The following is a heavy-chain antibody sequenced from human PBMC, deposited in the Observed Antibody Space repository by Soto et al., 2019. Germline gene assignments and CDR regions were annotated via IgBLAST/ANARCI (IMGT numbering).Heavy chain of an antibody. D-gene: IGHD2-15*01. CDR3: ARGKESVVVVPATVFY. Sequence: ASVKVSCKASGGTFSSYYMHWVRQAPVQGLEWMGIINPSGGSTSYAQKFQGRVTMTRDTSTSTVYMELSSLRSEDTAVYYCARGKESVVVVPATVFYWGQGTLVTVSS. CDR1: GGTFSSYY. J-gene: IGHJ4*02. V-gene: IGHV1-46*01. CDR2: INPSGGST.